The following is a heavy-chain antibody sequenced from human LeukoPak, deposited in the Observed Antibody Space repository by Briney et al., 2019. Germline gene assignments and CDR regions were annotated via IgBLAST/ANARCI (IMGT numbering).Heavy chain of an antibody. Sequence: ASVKVSCKASGYTFTGYYMHWVRQAPGQGLEWMGWINPNSGGTKYAQKFQGRVTMTRDTSISTGDMELSRLRSDDTAVYYCARGEVSSWYDYFQHWGQGSLVTVSP. CDR1: GYTFTGYY. D-gene: IGHD6-13*01. V-gene: IGHV1-2*02. CDR2: INPNSGGT. J-gene: IGHJ1*01. CDR3: ARGEVSSWYDYFQH.